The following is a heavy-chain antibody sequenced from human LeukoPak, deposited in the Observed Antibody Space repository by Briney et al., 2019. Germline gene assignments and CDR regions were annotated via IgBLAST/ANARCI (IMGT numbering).Heavy chain of an antibody. CDR1: GGSISSYY. CDR3: ARGLGMNYDSSGSDWFDP. CDR2: IYYSGST. Sequence: SETLSLTCTVSGGSISSYYWSWFRQPPGKGLEWIGYIYYSGSTNYNPSLKSRVTISVDTSKNQFSLKLSSVTAADTAIYYCARGLGMNYDSSGSDWFDPWGQGTLVTASS. D-gene: IGHD3-22*01. J-gene: IGHJ5*02. V-gene: IGHV4-59*01.